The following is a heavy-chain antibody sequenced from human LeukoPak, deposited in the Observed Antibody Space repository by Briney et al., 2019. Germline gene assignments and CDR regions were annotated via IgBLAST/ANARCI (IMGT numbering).Heavy chain of an antibody. CDR1: GFTLSNYW. Sequence: PGGSLRLSCVASGFTLSNYWMSWVRQAPGKGLEWVANIKEDGSEKYYVGSVKGRFTISRDNAKNSLYQHMDSLTAEDTAIYYCARDWVAGVPFDAFDIWGQGTMVSVSS. J-gene: IGHJ3*02. V-gene: IGHV3-7*01. CDR2: IKEDGSEK. CDR3: ARDWVAGVPFDAFDI. D-gene: IGHD3-10*01.